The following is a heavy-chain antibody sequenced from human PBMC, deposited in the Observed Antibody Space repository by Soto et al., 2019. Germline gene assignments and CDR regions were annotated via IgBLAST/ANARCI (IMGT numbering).Heavy chain of an antibody. Sequence: SETLSLTCAVYGGSFSGYYWSWIRQPPGKGLEWIGEINHSGSTNYNPSLKSRVTISVDTSKNQFSLKLSSVTAADTAVYYCARDVTQGDVVNWNYAFDIWGQGTMVTVSS. J-gene: IGHJ3*02. CDR1: GGSFSGYY. CDR3: ARDVTQGDVVNWNYAFDI. D-gene: IGHD1-7*01. CDR2: INHSGST. V-gene: IGHV4-34*01.